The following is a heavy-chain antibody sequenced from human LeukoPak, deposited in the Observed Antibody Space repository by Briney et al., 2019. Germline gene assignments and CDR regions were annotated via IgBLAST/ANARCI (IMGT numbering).Heavy chain of an antibody. CDR3: ATMSPAAIHLYGMDV. D-gene: IGHD2-2*01. V-gene: IGHV1-24*01. CDR1: GYTLTELS. Sequence: ASVKVSCKASGYTLTELSMHWVRQAPGEGLEWMGGFDPEDGETIYAQKFQGRVTMTEDTSTDTAYMELSSLRSEDTAVYYCATMSPAAIHLYGMDVWGQGTTVTVSS. CDR2: FDPEDGET. J-gene: IGHJ6*02.